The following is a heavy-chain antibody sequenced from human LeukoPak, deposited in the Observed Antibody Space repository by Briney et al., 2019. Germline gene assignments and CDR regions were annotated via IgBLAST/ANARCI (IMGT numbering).Heavy chain of an antibody. D-gene: IGHD3-3*01. CDR2: IYTSGST. Sequence: PSETLSLTCTVSGGSISNGSYYWSWIRQPAGKGLEWIGRIYTSGSTNYNPSLKSRVTISVDTSKNQFSLKLSSVTAADTAVYYCARGGDYDFWSGYHYYYYYMDVWGKGATVTVSS. CDR3: ARGGDYDFWSGYHYYYYYMDV. CDR1: GGSISNGSYY. J-gene: IGHJ6*03. V-gene: IGHV4-61*02.